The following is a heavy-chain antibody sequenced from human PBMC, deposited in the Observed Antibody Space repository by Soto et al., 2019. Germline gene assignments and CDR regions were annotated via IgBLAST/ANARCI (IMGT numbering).Heavy chain of an antibody. CDR2: ISAYNGNT. CDR1: GYTVTSYG. D-gene: IGHD2-15*01. V-gene: IGHV1-18*01. CDR3: ARDIVLVVAATHRRFDP. J-gene: IGHJ5*02. Sequence: QVQLVQSGAEVKKPGASVKVSCKASGYTVTSYGISWVRQAPGQGLEWMGWISAYNGNTNYAQKLQGRVTMTTDTSTSTAYMELRSLRSDDTAVYYCARDIVLVVAATHRRFDPWGQGTLVTVSS.